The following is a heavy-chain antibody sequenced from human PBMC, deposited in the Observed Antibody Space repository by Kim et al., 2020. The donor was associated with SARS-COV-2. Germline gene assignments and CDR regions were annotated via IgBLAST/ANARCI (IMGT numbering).Heavy chain of an antibody. CDR3: TRDKVAGVDS. Sequence: GGSLRLSCGASGFTVTNYWMHWVRQVPGKGLVWVSRIKGDGSGSRYADSGEGRFTTSSDYAKTTLYLEMNNLRAEDTALYFCTRDKVAGVDSWGQGT. V-gene: IGHV3-74*01. CDR2: IKGDGSGS. J-gene: IGHJ4*02. CDR1: GFTVTNYW. D-gene: IGHD6-19*01.